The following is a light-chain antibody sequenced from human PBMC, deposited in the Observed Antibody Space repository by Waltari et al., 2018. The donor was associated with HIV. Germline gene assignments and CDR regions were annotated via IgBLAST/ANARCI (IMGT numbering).Light chain of an antibody. CDR3: QQSYSYPLT. Sequence: DIQMTQSPSSLSASVGDSVTITCRASQTVSNKVNRFQQKPGKAPKVLIYDASSLQSGAPPRFGGSGSGTDFSLTINSLQPDDFASYCCQQSYSYPLTFGPGTKVDIK. CDR2: DAS. V-gene: IGKV1-39*01. CDR1: QTVSNK. J-gene: IGKJ3*01.